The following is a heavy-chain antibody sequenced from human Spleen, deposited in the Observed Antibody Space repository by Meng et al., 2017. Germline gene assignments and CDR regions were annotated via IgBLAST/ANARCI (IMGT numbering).Heavy chain of an antibody. D-gene: IGHD6-19*01. CDR1: GYTFTSYD. J-gene: IGHJ5*02. CDR3: ATLSPIPGIAVAATPFDP. CDR2: MNPNSGNT. V-gene: IGHV1-8*03. Sequence: ASVKVSCKASGYTFTSYDINWVRQATGQGLEWMGWMNPNSGNTGYAQKFQGRVTITRNTSISTADMELSSLRSEDTAVYYCATLSPIPGIAVAATPFDPWGQGTLVTVS.